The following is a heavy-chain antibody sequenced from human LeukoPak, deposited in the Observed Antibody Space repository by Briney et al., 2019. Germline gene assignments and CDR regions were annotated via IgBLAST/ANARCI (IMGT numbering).Heavy chain of an antibody. CDR3: ARAAYDFWSGYYFDY. J-gene: IGHJ4*02. Sequence: GASVKVSCKASGYTFTSYGISWVRQAPGQGLEWMGWISAYNGNTNYAQKLQGRVTMTTDTSTSTAYMELRSLRSDDTAVYCCARAAYDFWSGYYFDYWGQGTLVTVSS. CDR2: ISAYNGNT. CDR1: GYTFTSYG. V-gene: IGHV1-18*01. D-gene: IGHD3-3*01.